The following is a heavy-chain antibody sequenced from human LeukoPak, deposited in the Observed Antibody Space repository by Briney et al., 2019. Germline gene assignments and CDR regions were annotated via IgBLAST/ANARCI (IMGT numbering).Heavy chain of an antibody. CDR3: AKELLWFGELPDY. J-gene: IGHJ4*02. V-gene: IGHV3-23*01. Sequence: GGSLRLSCAASGFTFSSYAMSWVRQAPGEGLEWVSAISGSGGSTYYADPVKGRFTISRDNSKNTLYLQMNSLRAEDTAVYYCAKELLWFGELPDYWGQGTLVTVSS. D-gene: IGHD3-10*01. CDR1: GFTFSSYA. CDR2: ISGSGGST.